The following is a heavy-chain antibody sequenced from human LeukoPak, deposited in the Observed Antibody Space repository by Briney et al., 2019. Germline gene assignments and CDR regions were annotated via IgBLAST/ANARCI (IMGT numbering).Heavy chain of an antibody. V-gene: IGHV3-15*01. CDR2: IKNKTNGETT. J-gene: IGHJ4*02. Sequence: GGSLRLSCAASGFTFSSAWMTWVRQAPGKGLVWVGHIKNKTNGETTDYAAPVKGRFIISRDDSKNTLYLQMNSLRTEDTAVYYCARGFCSSTNCYQGPFDFWGQGTLVTVSS. CDR1: GFTFSSAW. D-gene: IGHD2-2*01. CDR3: ARGFCSSTNCYQGPFDF.